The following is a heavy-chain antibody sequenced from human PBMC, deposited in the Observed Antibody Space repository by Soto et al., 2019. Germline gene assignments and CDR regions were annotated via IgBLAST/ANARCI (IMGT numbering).Heavy chain of an antibody. D-gene: IGHD3-10*01. CDR1: GFTFSSYS. J-gene: IGHJ4*02. CDR2: ISSSSSTI. V-gene: IGHV3-48*02. Sequence: GGSLRLSCAASGFTFSSYSMNWVRQAPGKGLEWVSYISSSSSTIYYADSVKGRFTISRDNAKNSLYLQMNSLRDEDTAVYYCARETIQLLWFGELFGPVAYWRQGTLVTVSS. CDR3: ARETIQLLWFGELFGPVAY.